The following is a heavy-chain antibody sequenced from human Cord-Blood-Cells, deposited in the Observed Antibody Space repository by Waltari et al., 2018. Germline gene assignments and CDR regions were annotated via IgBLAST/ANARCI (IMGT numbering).Heavy chain of an antibody. J-gene: IGHJ3*02. CDR3: ARGIVGATDAFDI. D-gene: IGHD1-26*01. Sequence: QVQLVQSGAEVKKPGASVKVSCKASGYTFTGYYMHWVRQAPGQGLEWMGWINPKRGGTNYAQKFQGRVTMTRDTSISTAYMELSRLRSDDTAVYYCARGIVGATDAFDIWGQGTMVTVSS. CDR1: GYTFTGYY. CDR2: INPKRGGT. V-gene: IGHV1-2*02.